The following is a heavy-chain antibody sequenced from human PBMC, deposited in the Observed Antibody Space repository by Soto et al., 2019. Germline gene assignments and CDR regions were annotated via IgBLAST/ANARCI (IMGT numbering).Heavy chain of an antibody. CDR1: GFTFSSYS. D-gene: IGHD2-2*01. CDR3: ARDWDGYCSSTSCHYYYGMDV. CDR2: ISSSSSYI. Sequence: GGSLRLSCAASGFTFSSYSMDWVRQAPGKGLEWVSSISSSSSYIYYADSVKGRFTISRDNAKNSLYLQMNSLRAEDTAVYYCARDWDGYCSSTSCHYYYGMDVWGQGTTVTVSS. V-gene: IGHV3-21*01. J-gene: IGHJ6*02.